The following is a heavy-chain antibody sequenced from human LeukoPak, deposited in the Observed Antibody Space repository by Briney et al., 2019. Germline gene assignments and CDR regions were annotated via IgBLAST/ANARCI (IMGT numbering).Heavy chain of an antibody. CDR2: MNPNSGNT. D-gene: IGHD3-10*01. J-gene: IGHJ5*02. CDR3: ARGVTPTYYYGSGSHNWFDH. CDR1: GFTFTSYD. Sequence: ASVKVSCTASGFTFTSYDINWVRQAAGQGLEWMGCMNPNSGNTDLAHKFQGRVTITSNNAISTAYMELSSLRSEDTAVYYCARGVTPTYYYGSGSHNWFDHWGQGTLVTVSS. V-gene: IGHV1-8*01.